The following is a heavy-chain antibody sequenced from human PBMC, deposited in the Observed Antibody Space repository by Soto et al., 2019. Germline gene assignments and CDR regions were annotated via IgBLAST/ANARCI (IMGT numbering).Heavy chain of an antibody. CDR3: AGGIVVVVAATPDYYYGMDV. CDR1: GGTFSSYA. J-gene: IGHJ6*02. V-gene: IGHV1-69*01. D-gene: IGHD2-15*01. Sequence: QVQLVQSGAEVKKPGSSVKVSCKASGGTFSSYAISWVRQAPGQGLEWMGGIIPIFGTANYAQKFQGRVTITADESTSTAYMELSSLRSEDTAVHYCAGGIVVVVAATPDYYYGMDVWGQGTTVTVSS. CDR2: IIPIFGTA.